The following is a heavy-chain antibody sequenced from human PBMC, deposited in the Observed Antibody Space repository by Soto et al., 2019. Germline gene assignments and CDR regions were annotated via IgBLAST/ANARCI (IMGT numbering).Heavy chain of an antibody. Sequence: SETLSLSCTVSGCSISSSSYFWGWMRKLPGTGLAWTGSIYYSGSTYYNPSLKSRGTVSVDTSKIQFSLKLSSVTAADTAVYYCARHPSDFWFDPWGQGTLVTVSS. V-gene: IGHV4-39*01. CDR1: GCSISSSSYF. CDR2: IYYSGST. CDR3: ARHPSDFWFDP. J-gene: IGHJ5*02. D-gene: IGHD2-21*02.